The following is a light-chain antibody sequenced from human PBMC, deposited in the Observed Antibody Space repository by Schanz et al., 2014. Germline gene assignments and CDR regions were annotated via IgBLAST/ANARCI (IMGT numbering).Light chain of an antibody. Sequence: IQLTQSPSSLSASVRDRVTITCRASQDISSYLGWYQQKPGKAPKLLIYATSTLQTGVPSRFSGSGFGTDFTLTINSLQPEDFATYFCQQYKSYALTFGQGTRLEI. V-gene: IGKV1-9*01. CDR3: QQYKSYALT. J-gene: IGKJ5*01. CDR1: QDISSY. CDR2: ATS.